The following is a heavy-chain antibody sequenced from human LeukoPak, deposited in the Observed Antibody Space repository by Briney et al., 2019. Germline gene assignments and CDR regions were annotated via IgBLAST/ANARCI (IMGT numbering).Heavy chain of an antibody. D-gene: IGHD1-26*01. Sequence: GRSLRLSCAASGFTFSSYGMHWVRQAPGKGLEWVAVISYDGSNKYYADSVKGRFTISRDNSKNTLYLQMNSLRAEDTAVYYCAKGDRSYPFDYWGQGTLVTVSS. CDR1: GFTFSSYG. CDR2: ISYDGSNK. CDR3: AKGDRSYPFDY. J-gene: IGHJ4*02. V-gene: IGHV3-30*18.